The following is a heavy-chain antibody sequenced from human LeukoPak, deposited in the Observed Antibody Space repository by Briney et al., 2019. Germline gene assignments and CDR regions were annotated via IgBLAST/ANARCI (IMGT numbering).Heavy chain of an antibody. CDR3: ARGGSYYWPIDL. CDR2: IRYDGSNK. V-gene: IGHV3-30*02. D-gene: IGHD1-26*01. CDR1: GFTFSSYG. J-gene: IGHJ5*02. Sequence: GGSLRLSCAASGFTFSSYGMHWVRQAPGKGLEWVAFIRYDGSNKYYADSVKGRFTISRDNSKNTLYLQMNSLRAEDTAVYYCARGGSYYWPIDLWGQGTLVTVSS.